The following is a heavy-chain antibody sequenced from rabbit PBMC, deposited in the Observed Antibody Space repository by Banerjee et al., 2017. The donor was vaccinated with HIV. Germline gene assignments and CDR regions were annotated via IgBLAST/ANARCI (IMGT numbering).Heavy chain of an antibody. CDR1: GFSFSSTYY. CDR2: IYAGDST. D-gene: IGHD3-1*01. Sequence: QSLEESGGDLVKPGASLTLTCTASGFSFSSTYYMCWVRQAPGKGLEWIACIYAGDSTYYATWAKGRFTISRTSSTTVTLQMTSLTAADTATYFCARLWADTRGNLNLWGPGTLVTVS. CDR3: ARLWADTRGNLNL. V-gene: IGHV1S40*01. J-gene: IGHJ4*01.